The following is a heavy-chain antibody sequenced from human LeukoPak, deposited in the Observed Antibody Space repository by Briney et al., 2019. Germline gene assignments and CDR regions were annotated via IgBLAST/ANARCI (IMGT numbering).Heavy chain of an antibody. CDR3: ARRGYSYGYPFDY. CDR2: INSDGSST. CDR1: GFIFSSYW. Sequence: PGGSLRLSCAASGFIFSSYWMHWVRQAPGKGLVWVSRINSDGSSTSYADSVKGRFTISRDNAKNTLYLQMNSLRAEDTAVYYCARRGYSYGYPFDYWGLGTLVTVSS. J-gene: IGHJ4*02. D-gene: IGHD5-18*01. V-gene: IGHV3-74*01.